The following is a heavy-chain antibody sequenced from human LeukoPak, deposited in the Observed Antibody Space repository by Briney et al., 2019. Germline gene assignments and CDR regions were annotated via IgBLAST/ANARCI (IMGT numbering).Heavy chain of an antibody. D-gene: IGHD1-7*01. V-gene: IGHV3-30*03. CDR3: AGEGNWNYRSFDY. CDR2: ISYDGSNK. CDR1: GFTFSSYS. Sequence: PGGSLRLSCAASGFTFSSYSMNWVRQAPGKGLEWVAVISYDGSNKYYADSVKGRFTISRDNSKNTLYLQMNSLRAEDTAVYYCAGEGNWNYRSFDYWGQGTLVTVSS. J-gene: IGHJ4*02.